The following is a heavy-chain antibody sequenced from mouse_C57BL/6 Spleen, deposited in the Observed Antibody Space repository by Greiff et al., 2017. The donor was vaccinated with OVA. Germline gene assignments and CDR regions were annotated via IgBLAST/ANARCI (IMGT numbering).Heavy chain of an antibody. CDR2: IDPSDSYT. V-gene: IGHV1-50*01. Sequence: VQLQQPGAELVKPGASVKLSCKASGYTFTSYWMQWVKQRPGQGLEWIGEIDPSDSYTNYTQKFTGKATLTVDTSSSTAYMQLSSLTSEDSAVYYCAHYYGSSYLFDYWGQGTTLTVSS. CDR3: AHYYGSSYLFDY. CDR1: GYTFTSYW. D-gene: IGHD1-1*01. J-gene: IGHJ2*01.